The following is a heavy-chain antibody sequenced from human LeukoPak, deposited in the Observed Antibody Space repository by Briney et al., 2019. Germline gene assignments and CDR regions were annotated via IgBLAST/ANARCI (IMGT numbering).Heavy chain of an antibody. Sequence: GGSLRLSCAASGFTFSDYYMSWISQAPGKGLEWVSYISSSGSTIYYADSVKGRFTISRDNAKNSLYLQMNSLRAEDTAVYYCARDWPYYDSSGYYPKSWYYYYGMDVWGQGTTVTVSS. J-gene: IGHJ6*02. D-gene: IGHD3-22*01. V-gene: IGHV3-11*01. CDR3: ARDWPYYDSSGYYPKSWYYYYGMDV. CDR1: GFTFSDYY. CDR2: ISSSGSTI.